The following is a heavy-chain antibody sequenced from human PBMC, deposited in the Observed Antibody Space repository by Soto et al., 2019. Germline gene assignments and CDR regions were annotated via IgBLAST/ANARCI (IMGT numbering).Heavy chain of an antibody. D-gene: IGHD6-25*01. J-gene: IGHJ1*01. V-gene: IGHV6-1*01. Sequence: SQTLSLTCVISGDSVSSNIGTWNWLRQSPSRGLEWLGRTYYRSEWHRDYAVSVRSRITINPDTSENQFSLQLSSLTPEDTAVYYCAYSAYFREYFPHWRQRTPVTVSS. CDR3: AYSAYFREYFPH. CDR1: GDSVSSNIGT. CDR2: TYYRSEWHR.